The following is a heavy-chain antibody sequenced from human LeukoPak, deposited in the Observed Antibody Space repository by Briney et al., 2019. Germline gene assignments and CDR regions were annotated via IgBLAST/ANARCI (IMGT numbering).Heavy chain of an antibody. J-gene: IGHJ4*02. CDR2: IDHSGST. CDR3: ASQADYGGNSVGY. D-gene: IGHD4-23*01. V-gene: IGHV4-34*01. CDR1: GGSFSGYY. Sequence: SETLSLTCAVYGGSFSGYYWSWIRQPPGKGLEWIGEIDHSGSTNYNPSLKSRVTISVDTSKNQFSLKLSSVTAADTAVYYCASQADYGGNSVGYWGQGTLVTVSS.